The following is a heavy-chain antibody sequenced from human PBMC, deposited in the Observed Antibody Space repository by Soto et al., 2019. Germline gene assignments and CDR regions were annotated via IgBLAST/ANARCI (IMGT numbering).Heavy chain of an antibody. CDR2: INAGNGET. CDR1: GYTFTTYT. V-gene: IGHV1-3*01. Sequence: GASVKVSCKASGYTFTTYTIQWVRQAPGQRLEWMGWINAGNGETKYSQNFQGRVTITRDTSASTAYMEPNSLRSEDTAVYYCARSTTSCYSLCWFDPWGQGTLVTVS. CDR3: ARSTTSCYSLCWFDP. J-gene: IGHJ5*02. D-gene: IGHD2-2*02.